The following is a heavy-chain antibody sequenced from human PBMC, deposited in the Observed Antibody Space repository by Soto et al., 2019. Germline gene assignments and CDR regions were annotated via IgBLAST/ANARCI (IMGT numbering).Heavy chain of an antibody. CDR2: ISYDGSYK. CDR3: AKWNGGFDY. Sequence: QVQLVESGGGVVQPGRSLRLSCAASGFTFSSYGMHWVRQAPGKGLEWVAVISYDGSYKYYADSVKGRFTISRDNSKNSLYLQMNSLRAEDTAVYYCAKWNGGFDYWRQGTLVTVSS. D-gene: IGHD3-16*01. V-gene: IGHV3-30*18. J-gene: IGHJ4*02. CDR1: GFTFSSYG.